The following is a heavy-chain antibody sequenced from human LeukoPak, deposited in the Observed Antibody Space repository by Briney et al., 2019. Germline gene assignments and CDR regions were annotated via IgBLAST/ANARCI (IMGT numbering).Heavy chain of an antibody. CDR2: IYYSGST. D-gene: IGHD6-19*01. CDR1: GGSISSYY. V-gene: IGHV4-59*01. Sequence: SETLSLTCTVSGGSISSYYWSWIRQPPGKGLEWIGYIYYSGSTNYNPSLKSRVTISVDTSKNQFSLKLSSVTAADTAVYYCARGKGWYNYWGQGTLVTVSS. CDR3: ARGKGWYNY. J-gene: IGHJ4*02.